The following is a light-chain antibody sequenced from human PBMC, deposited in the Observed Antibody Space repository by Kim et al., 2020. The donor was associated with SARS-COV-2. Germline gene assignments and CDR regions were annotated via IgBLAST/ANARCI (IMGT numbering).Light chain of an antibody. CDR1: EGLNGK. CDR3: QQYNDWPPIT. CDR2: ATS. V-gene: IGKV3-15*01. J-gene: IGKJ5*01. Sequence: SPGESATTSCRASEGLNGKLAWYHQKPGPPPRLLMYATSTRATGVPARFSGSGSGREFTLTITSLQSEDFGLYHCQQYNDWPPITFGQGTRMEIK.